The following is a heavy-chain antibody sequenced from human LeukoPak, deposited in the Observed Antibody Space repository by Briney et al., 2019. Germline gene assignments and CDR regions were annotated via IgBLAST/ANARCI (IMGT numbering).Heavy chain of an antibody. J-gene: IGHJ6*03. CDR3: ARVMGDYVWGSYRGYYYYYYMDV. D-gene: IGHD3-16*02. CDR2: IYYSGST. V-gene: IGHV4-59*01. Sequence: SETLSPTCTVSGGSISSYYWSWIRQPPGKGLEWIGYIYYSGSTNYSPSLKSRVTISVDTSKNQFSLKLSSVTAADTAVYYCARVMGDYVWGSYRGYYYYYYMDVWGKGTTVTVSS. CDR1: GGSISSYY.